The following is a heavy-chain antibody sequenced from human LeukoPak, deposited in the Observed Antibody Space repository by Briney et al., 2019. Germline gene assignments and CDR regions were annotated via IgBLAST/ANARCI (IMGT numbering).Heavy chain of an antibody. V-gene: IGHV3-69-1*01. Sequence: GGSLRLSCAASGFTVSSNYMSWVRKAPGKGPEWVSYISYTNIIYYADSVKSRFTISRDNAKNSLYLQMNSLRAEDTAVYYCARRVYNSGWYIDYWGQGTLVTVSS. D-gene: IGHD6-19*01. J-gene: IGHJ4*02. CDR1: GFTVSSNY. CDR2: ISYTNII. CDR3: ARRVYNSGWYIDY.